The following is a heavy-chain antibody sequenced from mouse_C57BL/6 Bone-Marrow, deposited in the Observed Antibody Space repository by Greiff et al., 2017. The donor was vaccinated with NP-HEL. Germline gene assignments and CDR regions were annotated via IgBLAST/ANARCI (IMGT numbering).Heavy chain of an antibody. Sequence: VQLQQPGAELVRPGTSVKLSCKASGYTFTSYWMHWVKQRPGQGLEWIGVIDPSDSYTNYNQKFKGKATLTVDTSSSTAYMQLSSLTSEDSAVDYCAREGNWFYAMDYWGQGTSVTVSS. CDR2: IDPSDSYT. CDR3: AREGNWFYAMDY. J-gene: IGHJ4*01. V-gene: IGHV1-59*01. CDR1: GYTFTSYW. D-gene: IGHD4-1*01.